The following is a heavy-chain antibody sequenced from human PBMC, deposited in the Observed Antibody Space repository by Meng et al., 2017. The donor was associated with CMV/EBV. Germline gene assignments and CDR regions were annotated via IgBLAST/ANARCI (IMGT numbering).Heavy chain of an antibody. CDR2: IKQDGSGK. D-gene: IGHD2-2*01. CDR3: ARDCCSTTGGMDV. V-gene: IGHV3-7*01. CDR1: GFTFSSNW. J-gene: IGHJ6*02. Sequence: GESLKISCAASGFTFSSNWMSWVRQAPGKGLEWVANIKQDGSGKYYVDSVKGRFTISRDNARNSLYLQMNSLRAEDRAVYYCARDCCSTTGGMDVWGQGTTVTVSS.